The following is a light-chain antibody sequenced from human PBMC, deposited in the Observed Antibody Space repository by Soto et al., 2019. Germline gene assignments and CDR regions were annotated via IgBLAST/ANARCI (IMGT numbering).Light chain of an antibody. CDR3: AAWDDSLNGL. Sequence: QSVLTQPPSASGTPGQRVTISCSGSSSNIGSNTVNWYQQLPGTAPKLLIYSNNQRPSGVPDRFSGSKSGTSASLAISGLQSEDEADYSCAAWDDSLNGLFGTGTKLTVL. J-gene: IGLJ1*01. V-gene: IGLV1-44*01. CDR1: SSNIGSNT. CDR2: SNN.